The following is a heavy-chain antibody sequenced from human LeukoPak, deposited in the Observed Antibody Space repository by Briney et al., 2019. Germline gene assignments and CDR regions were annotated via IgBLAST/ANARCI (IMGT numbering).Heavy chain of an antibody. D-gene: IGHD3-22*01. Sequence: AASVKVSCKVSGYTLTELSMHWVRQAPGKGLEWMGGFDPEDGERIYAQKFQGRVTMTEDTSTDTAYMGLSSLRSEDTAVYYCATRLDYYDSSGYYQFDYWGQGTLVTVSS. J-gene: IGHJ4*02. CDR1: GYTLTELS. CDR3: ATRLDYYDSSGYYQFDY. CDR2: FDPEDGER. V-gene: IGHV1-24*01.